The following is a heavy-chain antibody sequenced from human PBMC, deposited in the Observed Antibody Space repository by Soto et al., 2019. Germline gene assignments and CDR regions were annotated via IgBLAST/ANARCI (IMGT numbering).Heavy chain of an antibody. Sequence: QVQLQESGPGLVKPSGTLSLTCAVSGGSFTSNNWWTWVRQPPGQGLEWIGEIYRTGSTNYNPSLKSRVPISLHKSENQCPLKVTSLTAADTAVYYCASRDPGTSVDYWGQGTLVTVSS. J-gene: IGHJ4*02. V-gene: IGHV4-4*02. D-gene: IGHD1-7*01. CDR3: ASRDPGTSVDY. CDR2: IYRTGST. CDR1: GGSFTSNNW.